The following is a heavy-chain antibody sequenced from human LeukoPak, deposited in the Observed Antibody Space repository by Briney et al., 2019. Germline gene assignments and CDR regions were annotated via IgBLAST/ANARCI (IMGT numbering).Heavy chain of an antibody. Sequence: PGGSLRLSCAASGFTFSSYAMSWVRQAPGKGLEWVSAISGSGGSTYYADSVKGRFTISRDNSKSTLYLQMNSLRAEDTAVYYCAKDAIVVVPAARGGGYWGQGTLVTVSS. J-gene: IGHJ4*02. CDR3: AKDAIVVVPAARGGGY. CDR2: ISGSGGST. D-gene: IGHD2-2*01. V-gene: IGHV3-23*01. CDR1: GFTFSSYA.